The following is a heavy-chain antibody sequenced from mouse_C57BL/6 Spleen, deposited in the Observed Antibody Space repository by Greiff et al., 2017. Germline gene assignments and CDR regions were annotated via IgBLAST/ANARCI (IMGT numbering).Heavy chain of an antibody. D-gene: IGHD1-1*01. CDR2: IDPSDSYT. Sequence: VQLQQPGAELVMPGASVKLSCKASGYTFTSYWMHWVKQRPGQGLEWIGEIDPSDSYTNYNQKFKGKSTLTVDKSSSTAYMQLSSLTSEDSAVYYCARWNYGSSYGYFDVWGTGTTVTVSS. CDR1: GYTFTSYW. V-gene: IGHV1-69*01. J-gene: IGHJ1*03. CDR3: ARWNYGSSYGYFDV.